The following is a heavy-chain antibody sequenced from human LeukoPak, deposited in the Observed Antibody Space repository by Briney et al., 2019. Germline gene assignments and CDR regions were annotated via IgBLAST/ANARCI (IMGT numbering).Heavy chain of an antibody. J-gene: IGHJ3*02. V-gene: IGHV4-34*01. Sequence: SETLSLTCAVYGGSFSGYYWGWIRQPPGKGLEWIGEINHSGSTNYNPSLKSRVTISVDTSKNQFSLKLSSVTAADTAVYYCARRPCSGGSCYFRTDAFDIWGQGTMVTVSS. D-gene: IGHD2-15*01. CDR2: INHSGST. CDR3: ARRPCSGGSCYFRTDAFDI. CDR1: GGSFSGYY.